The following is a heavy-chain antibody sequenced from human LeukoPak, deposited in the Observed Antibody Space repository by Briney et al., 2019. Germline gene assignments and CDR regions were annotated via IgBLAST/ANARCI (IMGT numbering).Heavy chain of an antibody. J-gene: IGHJ4*02. CDR3: ARHKQHHIVVVPAAVDY. CDR2: IYYSGST. CDR1: GGSISSSSYY. D-gene: IGHD2-2*01. Sequence: SETLSLTCTVSGGSISSSSYYWGWIRQPPGKGLEWIGSIYYSGSTYYNPSLKSRVTISVDTSKNQFSLKLSSVTAADTAVYYCARHKQHHIVVVPAAVDYWGQGTLVTVSS. V-gene: IGHV4-39*01.